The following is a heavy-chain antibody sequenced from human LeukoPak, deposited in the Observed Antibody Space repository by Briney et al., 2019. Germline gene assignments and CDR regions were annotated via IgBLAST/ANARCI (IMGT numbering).Heavy chain of an antibody. D-gene: IGHD2-15*01. CDR1: GFTFSSSW. CDR2: INQDGSAK. Sequence: GGSLRLSCAASGFTFSSSWMTWARQAPVKGPEWVASINQDGSAKCYVDSVKGRFTISRDNAKNSLYLQMNSLRAEDTAVYYCARDAAAVRFDPWGQGTLVTVSS. J-gene: IGHJ5*02. V-gene: IGHV3-7*01. CDR3: ARDAAAVRFDP.